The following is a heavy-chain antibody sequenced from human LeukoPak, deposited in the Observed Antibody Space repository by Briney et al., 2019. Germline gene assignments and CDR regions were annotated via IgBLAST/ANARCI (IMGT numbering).Heavy chain of an antibody. V-gene: IGHV3-20*04. D-gene: IGHD1-26*01. CDR2: INWNGGST. Sequence: SGGSLRLSCAASGFTFDDYGMSWVRQAPGKGLEWVSGINWNGGSTGYADSVKGRFTISRDNAKNSLYLQMHSLRVDDTAVYYCARDVGANTNDYWGQGTLVTVSS. J-gene: IGHJ4*02. CDR3: ARDVGANTNDY. CDR1: GFTFDDYG.